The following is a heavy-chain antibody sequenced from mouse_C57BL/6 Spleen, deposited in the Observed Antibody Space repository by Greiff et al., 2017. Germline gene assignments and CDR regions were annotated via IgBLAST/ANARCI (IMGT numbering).Heavy chain of an antibody. D-gene: IGHD2-4*01. CDR3: ARRDDYAWFAY. V-gene: IGHV1-63*01. CDR2: IYPGGGYT. CDR1: GYTFTNYW. J-gene: IGHJ3*01. Sequence: VQLQQSGAELVRPGTSVTMSCKASGYTFTNYWIGWAKQRPGHGLEWIGDIYPGGGYTNYNEKFKGKATLTADKSSSTAYMQFSSLTSEDSAIYYCARRDDYAWFAYWGQGTLVTVSA.